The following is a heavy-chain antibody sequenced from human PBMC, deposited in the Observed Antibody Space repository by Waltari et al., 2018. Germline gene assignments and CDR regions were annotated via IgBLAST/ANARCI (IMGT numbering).Heavy chain of an antibody. D-gene: IGHD3-22*01. CDR2: ISSSSSYI. CDR3: ARELYYYDSSARGDYYYYGMDV. V-gene: IGHV3-21*01. CDR1: GFTFSSYS. J-gene: IGHJ6*02. Sequence: EVQLVESGGGLVKPGGSLRLSCAASGFTFSSYSMNWVRQAPGKGLEWVSSISSSSSYIYYADSVKGRFTISRDNAKNSLYLQMNSLRAEDTAVYYCARELYYYDSSARGDYYYYGMDVWGQGTTVTVSS.